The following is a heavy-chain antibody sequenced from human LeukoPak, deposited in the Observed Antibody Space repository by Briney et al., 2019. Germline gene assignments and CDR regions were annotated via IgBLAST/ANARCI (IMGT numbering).Heavy chain of an antibody. CDR2: IKSNADGGTP. Sequence: GGSLRLSCAASGFSFMNAWMIWVRQAPGKGLEWVGRIKSNADGGTPDYAAPARGRFTISRDDSKKTLYLQMNSLKTEDTAAYYCTTFYHEYSPYWGRGTLVTVSS. V-gene: IGHV3-15*01. J-gene: IGHJ4*02. D-gene: IGHD2/OR15-2a*01. CDR1: GFSFMNAW. CDR3: TTFYHEYSPY.